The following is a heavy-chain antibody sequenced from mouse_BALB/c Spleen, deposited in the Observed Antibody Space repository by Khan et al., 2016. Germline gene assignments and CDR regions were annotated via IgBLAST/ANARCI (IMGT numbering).Heavy chain of an antibody. CDR2: ISYRGST. CDR1: GYSITSDYA. V-gene: IGHV3-2*02. CDR3: ARSDSGDKDAMDY. Sequence: EVQLQESGPGLVKPSQSLSLTCTVTGYSITSDYAWNWIRQFPGNRLEWMGNISYRGSTSYNPSLKSLNYITRDTSKNQFFQQLNSVTCEDKDTYDCARSDSGDKDAMDYWCQGASVTVAS. J-gene: IGHJ4*01. D-gene: IGHD1-3*01.